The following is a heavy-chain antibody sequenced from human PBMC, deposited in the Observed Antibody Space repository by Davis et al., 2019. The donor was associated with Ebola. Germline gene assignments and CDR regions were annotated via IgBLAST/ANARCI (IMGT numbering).Heavy chain of an antibody. CDR1: GYSFTSYW. V-gene: IGHV5-51*01. D-gene: IGHD2-2*01. Sequence: GESLKISCKGSGYSFTSYWIGWVRQMPGKGLEWMGIIYPGDSDTRYSPSFQGQVTISADKSISTAYLKWSSLKASDTAMYYFARCPTEVVGVTPGAFDIWGQGTMGTVSS. CDR2: IYPGDSDT. CDR3: ARCPTEVVGVTPGAFDI. J-gene: IGHJ3*02.